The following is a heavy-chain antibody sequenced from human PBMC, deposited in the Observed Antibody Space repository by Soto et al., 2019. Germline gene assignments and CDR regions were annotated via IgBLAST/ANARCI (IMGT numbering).Heavy chain of an antibody. CDR2: INSSGGTT. CDR3: VRRDGNNFYFDY. D-gene: IGHD3-3*01. Sequence: ASVKVSCKTSGCTFTSYYLHWVREGPGQGLEWMGIINSSGGTTTYAQKFQGRVTMTRDTSTSTVHMELRSLRSEDTAMYYCVRRDGNNFYFDYWGQGTQVTVSS. CDR1: GCTFTSYY. J-gene: IGHJ4*02. V-gene: IGHV1-46*01.